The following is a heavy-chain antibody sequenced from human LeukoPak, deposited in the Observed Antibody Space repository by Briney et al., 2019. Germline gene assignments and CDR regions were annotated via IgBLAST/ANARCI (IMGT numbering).Heavy chain of an antibody. CDR1: GFTFSNYW. D-gene: IGHD3-22*01. CDR2: IREDGSEK. V-gene: IGHV3-7*01. Sequence: GGSLRLSCAASGFTFSNYWMSWVRQAPGKGLEWVANIREDGSEKYYVDSVKGQFTISRDNAKNSLFLQMDSLRAEDTAVYYCARADSSGWFDYWGQGTLVTVSS. CDR3: ARADSSGWFDY. J-gene: IGHJ4*02.